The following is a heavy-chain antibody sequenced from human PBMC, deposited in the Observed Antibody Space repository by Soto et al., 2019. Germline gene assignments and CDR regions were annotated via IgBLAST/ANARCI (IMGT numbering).Heavy chain of an antibody. Sequence: GGSLILSCVASGFTFSNYGMHWVLQAPGKGLEWVAVISYDGSKKYYADSVKGRFTISRDNPKNTLYVQMDSLRAEDTAVYFCVKDITIYYNYSTYYGMDGWGQGTTVTVSS. V-gene: IGHV3-30*18. J-gene: IGHJ6*02. CDR2: ISYDGSKK. CDR1: GFTFSNYG. D-gene: IGHD1-1*01. CDR3: VKDITIYYNYSTYYGMDG.